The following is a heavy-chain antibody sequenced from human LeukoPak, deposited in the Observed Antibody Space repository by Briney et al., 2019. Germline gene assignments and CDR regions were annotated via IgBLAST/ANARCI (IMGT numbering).Heavy chain of an antibody. CDR1: GGSISSYY. J-gene: IGHJ5*02. D-gene: IGHD2-2*01. Sequence: SETLSLTCTVSGGSISSYYWSWIRQPPGKGLEGIGYIYYSGSTNYNPSLKSRVTISVDTSKNQFSLKLSSVTAADTAVYYCARRLGTISLGYCSSTSCLNWFDPWGQGTLVTVSS. CDR2: IYYSGST. CDR3: ARRLGTISLGYCSSTSCLNWFDP. V-gene: IGHV4-59*08.